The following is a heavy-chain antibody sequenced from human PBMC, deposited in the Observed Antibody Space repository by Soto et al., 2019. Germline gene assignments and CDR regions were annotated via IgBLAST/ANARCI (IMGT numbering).Heavy chain of an antibody. J-gene: IGHJ4*02. CDR2: IYHSGST. CDR3: ARARYGGNAFFDY. V-gene: IGHV4-30-2*01. D-gene: IGHD2-15*01. CDR1: GGSISSGGYS. Sequence: QLQLQESGSGPVKPSQTLSLTCAVSGGSISSGGYSWSWIRQPPGKGLEWIGYIYHSGSTYYNPSLKSRVTISVDRSKNQFSLKLSSVTAADTAVYYCARARYGGNAFFDYWGQGTLVTVSS.